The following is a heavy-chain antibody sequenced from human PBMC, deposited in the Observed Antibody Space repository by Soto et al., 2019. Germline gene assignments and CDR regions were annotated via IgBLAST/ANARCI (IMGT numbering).Heavy chain of an antibody. Sequence: SETLSLTCTVSGGSISSSSYYWGWIRQPPGKGLEWIGSIYYSGSTYYNPSLKSRVTISVDTSKNQFSLKLSSVTAADTAVYYCAMVESGISDWFDPWGQGTLVTVSS. J-gene: IGHJ5*02. V-gene: IGHV4-39*01. D-gene: IGHD2-15*01. CDR1: GGSISSSSYY. CDR2: IYYSGST. CDR3: AMVESGISDWFDP.